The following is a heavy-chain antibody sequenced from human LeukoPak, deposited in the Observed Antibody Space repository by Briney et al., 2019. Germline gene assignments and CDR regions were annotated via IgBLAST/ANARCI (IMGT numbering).Heavy chain of an antibody. CDR1: GCTFRDYS. J-gene: IGHJ4*02. CDR2: IGIDSGNT. D-gene: IGHD5-24*01. V-gene: IGHV3-48*01. Sequence: PGGSLRLSCAVSGCTFRDYSMNWVRQAPGKGLEWISYIGIDSGNTNYADSVKGRFTISGDKAKNSLYLQMNSLRVEDTAVYYCARDYKYAFDNWGQGTLVTVSS. CDR3: ARDYKYAFDN.